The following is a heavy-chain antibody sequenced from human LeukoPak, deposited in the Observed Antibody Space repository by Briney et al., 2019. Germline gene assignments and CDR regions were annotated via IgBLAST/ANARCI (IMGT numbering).Heavy chain of an antibody. D-gene: IGHD4/OR15-4a*01. V-gene: IGHV3-48*01. CDR1: GFTFSSYS. CDR2: IISSSSTI. CDR3: ARRAGAYSHPYDY. Sequence: GGSLRLSCAASGFTFSSYSMNWVRQAPGKGLEWVSYIISSSSTIYYADSVKGRFTISRDNAKNSLYLQMNSLRAEDTAVYYCARRAGAYSHPYDYWGQGTLVTVSS. J-gene: IGHJ4*02.